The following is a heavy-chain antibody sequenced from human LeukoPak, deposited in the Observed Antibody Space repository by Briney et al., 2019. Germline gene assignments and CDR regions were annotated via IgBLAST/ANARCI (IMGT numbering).Heavy chain of an antibody. J-gene: IGHJ6*03. CDR2: IYYSGST. D-gene: IGHD3-16*01. CDR3: ARVKDPGGYYYYYYMDV. Sequence: SETLSLTCTVSGGSISSYYWSWIRQPPGKGLEWIGYIYYSGSTDYNPSLKSRVTISVETSKNQFSLKLSSVTAADTAMYYCARVKDPGGYYYYYYMDVWGKGTTVTVSS. V-gene: IGHV4-59*01. CDR1: GGSISSYY.